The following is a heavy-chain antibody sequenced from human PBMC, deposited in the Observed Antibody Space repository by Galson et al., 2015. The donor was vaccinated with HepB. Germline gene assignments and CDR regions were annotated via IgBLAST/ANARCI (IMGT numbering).Heavy chain of an antibody. Sequence: SLRLSCAASGFTFSSYGMHWVRQAPGKGLEWVAVISYDGSNKYYADSVKGRFTISRDNSKNTLYLQMNSLRAEDTAVYYCAKDREMNGDYVLDYWGQGTLVTVSS. CDR2: ISYDGSNK. CDR1: GFTFSSYG. J-gene: IGHJ4*02. CDR3: AKDREMNGDYVLDY. D-gene: IGHD4-17*01. V-gene: IGHV3-30*18.